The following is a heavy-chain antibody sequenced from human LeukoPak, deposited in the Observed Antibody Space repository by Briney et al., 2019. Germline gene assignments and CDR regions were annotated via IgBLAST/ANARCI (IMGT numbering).Heavy chain of an antibody. J-gene: IGHJ4*02. Sequence: SETLSLTCTVSGGSISSYYWSWIRQPPGKGLEWIGYICYSGSTNYNPSLRSRVTISVDTSKNQFSLKLSSVTAADTAVYYCARNYDSSGYYFSLSFDYWGQGTLVTVSS. CDR1: GGSISSYY. CDR3: ARNYDSSGYYFSLSFDY. V-gene: IGHV4-59*01. CDR2: ICYSGST. D-gene: IGHD3-22*01.